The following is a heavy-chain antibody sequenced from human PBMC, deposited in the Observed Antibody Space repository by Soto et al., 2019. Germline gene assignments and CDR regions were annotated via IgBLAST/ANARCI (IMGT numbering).Heavy chain of an antibody. V-gene: IGHV1-2*02. CDR3: ARAPWYYYDSSGYFGYAFDI. CDR2: INPNSGGT. J-gene: IGHJ3*02. D-gene: IGHD3-22*01. CDR1: GYTFTGYC. Sequence: ASVKVSCKASGYTFTGYCMHWVRQAPGQGLEWMGWINPNSGGTNYAQKFQGRVTMTRDTSISTAYMELSRLRSDDTAVYYCARAPWYYYDSSGYFGYAFDIWGQGTMVTVSS.